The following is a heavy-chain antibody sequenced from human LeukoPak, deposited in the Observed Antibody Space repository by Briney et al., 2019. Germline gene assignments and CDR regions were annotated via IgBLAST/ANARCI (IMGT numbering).Heavy chain of an antibody. J-gene: IGHJ4*02. CDR1: GGSISSGSYY. CDR3: ASPGGGPTDY. D-gene: IGHD3-16*01. CDR2: IHYSGST. Sequence: SETLSLTCTVSGGSISSGSYYWGWIRQPPGKGLEWIGSIHYSGSTYYNPSLKSRVTISVDTSKNQFSLKLSSVTAADTAIYYCASPGGGPTDYWGQGTLITVS. V-gene: IGHV4-39*01.